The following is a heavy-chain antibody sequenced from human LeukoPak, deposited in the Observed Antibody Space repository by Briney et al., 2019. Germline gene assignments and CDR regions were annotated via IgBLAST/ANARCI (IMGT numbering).Heavy chain of an antibody. Sequence: TSETLSLTCTVSGGSISSSSYYWGWIRQPPGKGLEWIGSIYYSGSTYYNPSVKSRVTISVDTSKNQFSLNLNSVTAADTAVYYCASLISVSNLYYFDYWGQGTLVTVSS. CDR1: GGSISSSSYY. CDR3: ASLISVSNLYYFDY. V-gene: IGHV4-39*07. D-gene: IGHD3-16*01. CDR2: IYYSGST. J-gene: IGHJ4*02.